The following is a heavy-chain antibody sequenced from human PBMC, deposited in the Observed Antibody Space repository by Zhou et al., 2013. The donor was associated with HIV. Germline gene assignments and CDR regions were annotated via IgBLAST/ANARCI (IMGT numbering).Heavy chain of an antibody. CDR1: GGAFSSYA. CDR2: IIPIFGTA. J-gene: IGHJ2*01. D-gene: IGHD1-1*01. Sequence: QVQLVQSGAEVKKPGSSVKVSCKASGGAFSSYAISWVRQAPGQGLEWMGGIIPIFGTANYAQKFQGRVTITTDESTSTAYMELSSLRFEDTAVYFCARDPRAGTPVWYFDLWGRGTLVSVSS. V-gene: IGHV1-69*05. CDR3: ARDPRAGTPVWYFDL.